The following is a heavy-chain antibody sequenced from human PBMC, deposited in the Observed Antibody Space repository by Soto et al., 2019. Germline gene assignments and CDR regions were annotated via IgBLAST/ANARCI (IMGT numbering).Heavy chain of an antibody. CDR3: ARVRQLVGYLYYYMDV. CDR2: ISAYNGDT. J-gene: IGHJ6*03. CDR1: GYTFTNYG. V-gene: IGHV1-18*01. Sequence: GASVKVSCKASGYTFTNYGITWVRQAPGQGLEWMGWISAYNGDTHYTQRLQGRVTMTTDTSTSTAYMELRGLRSDDTAAYYCARVRQLVGYLYYYMDVWGKGTTVTVSS. D-gene: IGHD6-6*01.